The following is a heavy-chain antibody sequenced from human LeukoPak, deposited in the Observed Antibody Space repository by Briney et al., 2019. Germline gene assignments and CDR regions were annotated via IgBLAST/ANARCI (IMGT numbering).Heavy chain of an antibody. Sequence: GSPRLSCAASGLSFSSYAMSWVCRAPGKGLECVSVISGSGGSTNYADSVKGRLTISRDNSKNTVYLQMKSLRAEDTAAYYCAKGHSDYGTGFDLWGQGTLVPVTS. CDR3: AKGHSDYGTGFDL. CDR1: GLSFSSYA. V-gene: IGHV3-23*01. D-gene: IGHD4-17*01. J-gene: IGHJ4*02. CDR2: ISGSGGST.